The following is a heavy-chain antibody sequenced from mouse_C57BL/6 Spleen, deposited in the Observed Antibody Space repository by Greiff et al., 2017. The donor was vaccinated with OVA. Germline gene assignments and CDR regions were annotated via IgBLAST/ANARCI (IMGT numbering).Heavy chain of an antibody. D-gene: IGHD1-1*01. CDR3: TRPVRGSNSYYFDY. J-gene: IGHJ2*01. V-gene: IGHV5-9-1*02. Sequence: EVQVVESGEGLVKPGGSLKLSCAASGFTFSSYAMSWVRQTPEKRLEWVAYISSGGDYIYYADTVKGRFTITRDNARNTLYLQMSSLKSEDTAMYYYTRPVRGSNSYYFDYWGQGTTLTVSS. CDR1: GFTFSSYA. CDR2: ISSGGDYI.